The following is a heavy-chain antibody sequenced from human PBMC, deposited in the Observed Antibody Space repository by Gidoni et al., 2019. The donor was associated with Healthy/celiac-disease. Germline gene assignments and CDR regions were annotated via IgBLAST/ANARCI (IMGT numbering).Heavy chain of an antibody. D-gene: IGHD2-2*01. Sequence: EVQLLESGGGLVQPGGSLRLSCAASGFTFSSYAMSWVRQAPGKGLEWVSAISGSGGSTYYADSVKGRFTISRDNSKNTLYLQMNSLRAEDTAVYYCTILPAANSYFRENWFDPWGQGTLVTVSS. J-gene: IGHJ5*02. CDR3: TILPAANSYFRENWFDP. CDR1: GFTFSSYA. CDR2: ISGSGGST. V-gene: IGHV3-23*01.